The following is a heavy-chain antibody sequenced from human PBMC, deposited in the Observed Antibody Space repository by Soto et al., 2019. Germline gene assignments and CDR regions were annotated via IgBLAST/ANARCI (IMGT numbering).Heavy chain of an antibody. J-gene: IGHJ4*02. CDR1: GFTFSNYA. D-gene: IGHD3-9*01. CDR3: ANANGYYDILTGYFGYYFDY. Sequence: GGSLRLSCAASGFTFSNYAMSWVRQAPGKGLEWVSAISGSGGYTYYADSVKGRFTISRDNSKNTLYLQMNSLRAEDTAVYYCANANGYYDILTGYFGYYFDYWGQGTLVTVSS. CDR2: ISGSGGYT. V-gene: IGHV3-23*01.